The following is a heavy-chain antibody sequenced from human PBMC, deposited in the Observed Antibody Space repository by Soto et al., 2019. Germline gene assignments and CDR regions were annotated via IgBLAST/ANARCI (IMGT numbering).Heavy chain of an antibody. V-gene: IGHV5-51*01. CDR3: ARRRLVSPALDH. CDR1: GYRFTDYS. D-gene: IGHD3-16*02. Sequence: PGESLKISCLASGYRFTDYSIAWVRQLPGKGLECMGAIYHDDSHATYNPSVQGRVTISVDNSISTVYLQWSSLKASDTAMYFCARRRLVSPALDHWGQGTLVTVSS. J-gene: IGHJ4*02. CDR2: IYHDDSHA.